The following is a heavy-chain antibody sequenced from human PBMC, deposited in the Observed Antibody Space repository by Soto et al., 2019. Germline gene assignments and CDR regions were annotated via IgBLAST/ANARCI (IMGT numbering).Heavy chain of an antibody. CDR1: GCTFTSYA. J-gene: IGHJ4*02. D-gene: IGHD6-13*01. CDR2: INAGNGNT. CDR3: ARPHFSSSYYFDY. Sequence: ASVKVSCKASGCTFTSYAMHWVRQAPGQRLEWMGWINAGNGNTKYSQKFQGRVTITRDTSASTAYMELSSLRSEDTAVYYCARPHFSSSYYFDYWGQGTLVTVSS. V-gene: IGHV1-3*01.